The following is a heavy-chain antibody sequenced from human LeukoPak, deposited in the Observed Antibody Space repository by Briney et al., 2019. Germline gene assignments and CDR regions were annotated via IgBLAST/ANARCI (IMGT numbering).Heavy chain of an antibody. CDR1: GYSFTSYW. Sequence: GESLRISRKGSGYSFTSYWISWVRQAPGKGLEWVAVISYDGSNKYYADSVKGRFTISRDNSKNTLYLQMNSLRAEDTAVYYCARGSTDIGLGDFDYWGQGTLVTVSS. CDR3: ARGSTDIGLGDFDY. J-gene: IGHJ4*02. V-gene: IGHV3-30*19. CDR2: ISYDGSNK. D-gene: IGHD6-19*01.